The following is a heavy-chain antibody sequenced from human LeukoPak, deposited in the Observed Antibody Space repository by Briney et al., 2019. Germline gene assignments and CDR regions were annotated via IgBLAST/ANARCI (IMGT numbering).Heavy chain of an antibody. CDR2: IYYSGST. CDR1: GGSISSYY. D-gene: IGHD3-10*01. V-gene: IGHV4-59*08. CDR3: ARHRFGEFDY. J-gene: IGHJ4*02. Sequence: SETLSLTCTVPGGSISSYYCSWIRQPPGKGLEWIGYIYYSGSTNYNPSLKSRVTISVDTSKNQFSLKLSSVTAADTAVYYCARHRFGEFDYWGQGTLVTVSS.